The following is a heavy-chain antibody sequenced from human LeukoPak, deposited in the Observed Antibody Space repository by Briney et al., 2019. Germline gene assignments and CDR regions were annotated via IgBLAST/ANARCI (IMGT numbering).Heavy chain of an antibody. V-gene: IGHV4-4*02. CDR3: VGGGRDYYDSSGYPPT. D-gene: IGHD3-22*01. CDR2: IYHSGST. J-gene: IGHJ5*02. CDR1: GGSISSSNW. Sequence: PSETLSLTCAVSGGSISSSNWWSWVRQPPGKGLEWIGEIYHSGSTNYNPSLKSRVTISVDKSKNQFSLKLSSVTAADTAVYYRVGGGRDYYDSSGYPPTWGQGTLVTVSS.